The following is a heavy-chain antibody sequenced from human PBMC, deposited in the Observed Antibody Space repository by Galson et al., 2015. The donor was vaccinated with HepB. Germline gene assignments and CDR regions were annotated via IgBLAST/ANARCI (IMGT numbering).Heavy chain of an antibody. D-gene: IGHD3-10*01. V-gene: IGHV1-69*04. CDR1: GGSFTSYT. J-gene: IGHJ2*01. CDR3: AREGYYYGSRTYPRPFWYFDL. CDR2: IIPILQIT. Sequence: SVKVSCKASGGSFTSYTIDWVRQAPGQRLEWMGRIIPILQITTYAQKFQGRVTITADISTNTVYMDLSSLRSGDTAAYYCAREGYYYGSRTYPRPFWYFDLWGRGTLVTVSS.